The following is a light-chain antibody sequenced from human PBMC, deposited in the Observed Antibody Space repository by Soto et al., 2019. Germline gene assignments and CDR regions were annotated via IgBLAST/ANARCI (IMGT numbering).Light chain of an antibody. CDR1: QSISSW. V-gene: IGKV1-5*01. Sequence: DIQMTQTPSTRSASVGDRVTITCRASQSISSWLAWYQQKPGKAPKLLIYGASSLESGVPSRFSGSGSVTEFTLTIDSLQPADFATYYCQQYSSSSPTFGQGTKLEI. CDR2: GAS. J-gene: IGKJ2*01. CDR3: QQYSSSSPT.